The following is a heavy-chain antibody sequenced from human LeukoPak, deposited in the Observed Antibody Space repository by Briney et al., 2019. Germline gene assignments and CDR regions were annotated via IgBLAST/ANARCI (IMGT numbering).Heavy chain of an antibody. CDR1: GFTFSDYY. Sequence: GGSLRLSCAASGFTFSDYYMSWIRQAPGKGLEWVSYISTGGSTIYYADSVKGRFTISRDNAKNSLYLQMNSLRAEGTAVYYCAELGITMIGGVWGKGTTVTISS. V-gene: IGHV3-11*04. CDR2: ISTGGSTI. CDR3: AELGITMIGGV. D-gene: IGHD3-10*02. J-gene: IGHJ6*04.